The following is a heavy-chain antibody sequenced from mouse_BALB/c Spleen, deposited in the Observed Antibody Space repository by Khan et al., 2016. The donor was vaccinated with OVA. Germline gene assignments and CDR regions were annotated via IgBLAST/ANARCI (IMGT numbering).Heavy chain of an antibody. CDR1: GYSITSGYA. CDR2: ISYSGFT. Sequence: EVQLVESGPGLVKPSQSLSLTCTVTGYSITSGYAWNWIRQFPGNKLEWMGYISYSGFTSYTPSLKSRISITRDTSKNQFFLQLNSVTTEDTVTYYCARGNYYGYYFDYWGQGTTLTVSS. V-gene: IGHV3-2*02. D-gene: IGHD1-1*01. CDR3: ARGNYYGYYFDY. J-gene: IGHJ2*01.